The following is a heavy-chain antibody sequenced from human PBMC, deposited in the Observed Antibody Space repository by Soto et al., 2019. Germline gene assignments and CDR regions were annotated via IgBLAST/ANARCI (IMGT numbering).Heavy chain of an antibody. CDR1: GGSISSGGYY. J-gene: IGHJ5*02. V-gene: IGHV4-31*03. CDR2: IYYSGST. D-gene: IGHD2-2*01. Sequence: PSETLSLTCTVSGGSISSGGYYWSWIRQHPGKGLEWIGYIYYSGSTYYKPSLKSRVTISVDTSKNQFSLKLSSVTAADTAVYYCARGSYQLPRNWFDPWGQGTLVTVSS. CDR3: ARGSYQLPRNWFDP.